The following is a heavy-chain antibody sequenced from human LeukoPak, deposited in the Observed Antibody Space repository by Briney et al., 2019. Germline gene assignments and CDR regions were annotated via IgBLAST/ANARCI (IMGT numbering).Heavy chain of an antibody. Sequence: PGGSLGLSCAASGFIFSSYGMHWVRQAPGKGLEWVAVIWYDGSNKYYTDSVKGRFTISRDNSKNTVSLQMNSLRAEDTAVYYCARGSYNWNDASWVQGNWFDPWGQGTLVTVSS. CDR3: ARGSYNWNDASWVQGNWFDP. D-gene: IGHD1-20*01. CDR1: GFIFSSYG. CDR2: IWYDGSNK. V-gene: IGHV3-33*01. J-gene: IGHJ5*02.